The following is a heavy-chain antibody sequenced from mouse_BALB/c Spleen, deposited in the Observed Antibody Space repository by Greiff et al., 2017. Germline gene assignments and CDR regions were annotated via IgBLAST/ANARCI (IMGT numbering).Heavy chain of an antibody. CDR3: AREGVTTVGYFDV. CDR1: GFTFSSYA. V-gene: IGHV5-9-4*01. CDR2: ISSGGSYT. Sequence: DGKLVESGGGLVKPGGSLKLSCAASGFTFSSYAMSWVRQSPEKRLEWVAEISSGGSYTYYPDTVTGRFTISRDNAKNTLYLEMSSLRSEDTAMYYCAREGVTTVGYFDVWGAGTTVTVSS. D-gene: IGHD1-1*01. J-gene: IGHJ1*01.